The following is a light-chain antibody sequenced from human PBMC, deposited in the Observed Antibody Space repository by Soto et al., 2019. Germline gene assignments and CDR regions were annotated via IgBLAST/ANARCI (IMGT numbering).Light chain of an antibody. CDR3: CSYAGNSTYV. Sequence: QSVLTHPRSVSGSPGQSVTISCTGTISDVGGYNYVSWYQQHPYKAPKLMIYDVSKRPSGVPDRFSGSKSGNTTSLTISGLQAEDEADYYCCSYAGNSTYVFGSGTKVTVL. V-gene: IGLV2-11*01. J-gene: IGLJ1*01. CDR2: DVS. CDR1: ISDVGGYNY.